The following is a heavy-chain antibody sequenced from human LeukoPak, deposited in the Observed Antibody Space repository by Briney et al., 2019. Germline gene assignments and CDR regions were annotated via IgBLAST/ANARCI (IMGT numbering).Heavy chain of an antibody. J-gene: IGHJ4*02. V-gene: IGHV3-23*01. CDR1: GFTFSNYA. CDR2: ISGSGLSA. Sequence: AGGSLRLSCAASGFTFSNYAMNWVRQAPEKGLQWVSAISGSGLSAYYADSVKGRFTISRDNSKNTLYLQMNSLRAEDTAVYYCAKGPTYYYDTSGYYIDSWGQGTLVTVSS. D-gene: IGHD3-22*01. CDR3: AKGPTYYYDTSGYYIDS.